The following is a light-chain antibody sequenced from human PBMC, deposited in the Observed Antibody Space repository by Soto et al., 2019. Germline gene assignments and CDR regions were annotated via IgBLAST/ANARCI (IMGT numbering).Light chain of an antibody. J-gene: IGLJ3*02. CDR3: GTWDSDLSAEV. CDR1: SSNIGTNY. Sequence: QSVLTQPPSVSAAPGQKVTISCSGSSSNIGTNYVSWYQQLPGRAPKLVIFDNSKRPSGIPDRFSGSKSGSSATLGVTGLQTGDEADYYCGTWDSDLSAEVFGGGTKLT. CDR2: DNS. V-gene: IGLV1-51*01.